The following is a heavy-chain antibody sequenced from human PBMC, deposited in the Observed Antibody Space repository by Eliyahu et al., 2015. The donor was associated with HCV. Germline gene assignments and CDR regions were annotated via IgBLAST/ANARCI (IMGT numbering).Heavy chain of an antibody. V-gene: IGHV1-8*01. CDR3: ARNGGGLGV. Sequence: QVQLVQSGAEVKQPGASVKVSCKASGYTFTANEIIWVRQATGQGLEWMGWMNSNSGDTVFAQKFQGRVSMTRDTSISTAYMELRSLIFEDTAVYYCARNGGGLGVWGQGTTVTVSS. CDR1: GYTFTANE. D-gene: IGHD3-16*01. J-gene: IGHJ6*02. CDR2: MNSNSGDT.